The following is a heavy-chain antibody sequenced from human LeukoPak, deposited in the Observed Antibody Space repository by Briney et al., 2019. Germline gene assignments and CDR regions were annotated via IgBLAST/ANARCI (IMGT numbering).Heavy chain of an antibody. CDR2: IYHSGST. D-gene: IGHD5-24*01. V-gene: IGHV4-38-2*02. J-gene: IGHJ4*02. CDR3: ARDGRDGYNRADY. CDR1: GYSISSGYY. Sequence: SETLSLTCTVSGYSISSGYYWGWIRQPPGKGLEWIGSIYHSGSTYYNPSLKSRVTISVDTSKNQFSLKLSSVTAADTAVYYCARDGRDGYNRADYWGQGTLVTVSS.